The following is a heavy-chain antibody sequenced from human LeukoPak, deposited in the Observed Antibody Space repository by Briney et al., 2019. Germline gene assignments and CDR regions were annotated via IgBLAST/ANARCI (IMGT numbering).Heavy chain of an antibody. V-gene: IGHV3-21*01. Sequence: PGGSLRLSCAASGFTFSSYGMHWVRQAPGQGLEWVSSISSSSSYIYYADSVKGRFTISRDNAKNSLYLQMNSLRAEDTAVYYCARDFATVTTRDAFDIWGQGTMVTVSS. CDR3: ARDFATVTTRDAFDI. CDR2: ISSSSSYI. CDR1: GFTFSSYG. D-gene: IGHD4-17*01. J-gene: IGHJ3*02.